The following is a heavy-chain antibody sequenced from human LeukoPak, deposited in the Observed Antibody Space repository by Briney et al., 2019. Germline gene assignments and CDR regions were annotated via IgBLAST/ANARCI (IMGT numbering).Heavy chain of an antibody. CDR3: ARDGYRLSGYFYYMDV. D-gene: IGHD2-2*03. CDR1: GGTFSSYA. V-gene: IGHV1-18*01. Sequence: ASVKVSCTASGGTFSSYAISWVRQAPGQGLEWMGWINTHNGDTNYAQKLQGRVTMTTDTSTSTAYMELRSLRSDDTAVYYCARDGYRLSGYFYYMDVWGKGTTVTVSS. J-gene: IGHJ6*03. CDR2: INTHNGDT.